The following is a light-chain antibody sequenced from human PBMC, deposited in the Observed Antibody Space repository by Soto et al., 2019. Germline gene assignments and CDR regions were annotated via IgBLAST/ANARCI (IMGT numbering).Light chain of an antibody. V-gene: IGKV1-27*01. CDR2: AAS. J-gene: IGKJ4*01. CDR3: QKNNSDLGT. Sequence: IQVAQSPSNLAAFVGDIVTITCRASQGISNYLAFYQQKPGKVPKLLIYAASTLQSGVPSRFSGSGSGTDFTLTISSLQPEDVATYYCQKNNSDLGTFGGGTKVDIK. CDR1: QGISNY.